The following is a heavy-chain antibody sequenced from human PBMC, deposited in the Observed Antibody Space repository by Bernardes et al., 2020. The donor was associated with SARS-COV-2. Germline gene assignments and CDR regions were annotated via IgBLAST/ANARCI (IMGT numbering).Heavy chain of an antibody. CDR2: FTSGGYT. J-gene: IGHJ6*02. Sequence: GGSLSPSSAASGFSVNNYAMNWVRQAPGKGLQWVSTFTSGGYTSYADSVKGRFTISRDNSKNTLFLQMNSLRAEDTAEYFCAKGILGGWSYYGMDVWGQGTTVTVSS. CDR1: GFSVNNYA. V-gene: IGHV3-23*01. D-gene: IGHD3-16*01. CDR3: AKGILGGWSYYGMDV.